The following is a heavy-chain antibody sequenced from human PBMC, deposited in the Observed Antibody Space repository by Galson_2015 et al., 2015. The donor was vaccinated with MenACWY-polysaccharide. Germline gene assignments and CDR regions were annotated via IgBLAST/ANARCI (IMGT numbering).Heavy chain of an antibody. CDR1: GFNFDSYA. Sequence: SLRLSCAASGFNFDSYAMHWVRQGPGKGLEWVSLIRGDGITTDYADSVKGRFTVSRDNSKNSLYLQMNSLRAEDTAFYYCAKDYGDLGPDFWGQGTLVTVSS. CDR2: IRGDGITT. CDR3: AKDYGDLGPDF. V-gene: IGHV3-43*02. J-gene: IGHJ4*02. D-gene: IGHD4/OR15-4a*01.